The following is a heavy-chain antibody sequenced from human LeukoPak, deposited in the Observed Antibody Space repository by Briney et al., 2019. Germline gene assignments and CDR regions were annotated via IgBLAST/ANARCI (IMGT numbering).Heavy chain of an antibody. D-gene: IGHD6-6*01. CDR3: ARGGRLQSLDY. Sequence: GGSLRLSCAASGFTFSSYAMHWVRQAPGKGLEWVSYISSSGSTIYYADSVKGRFTISRDNAKNSLYLQMNSLRAEDTAVYYCARGGRLQSLDYWGQGTLVTVSS. J-gene: IGHJ4*02. CDR1: GFTFSSYA. V-gene: IGHV3-48*04. CDR2: ISSSGSTI.